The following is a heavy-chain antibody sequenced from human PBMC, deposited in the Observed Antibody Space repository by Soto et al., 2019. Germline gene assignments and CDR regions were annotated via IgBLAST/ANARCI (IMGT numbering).Heavy chain of an antibody. Sequence: GGSLRLSCAASGFTFSSYAMSWVRQAPGKGLEWVSAISGSGGSTYYADSVKGRFTISRDNSKNTLYLQMNSLRAEDTAVYYCAKGEAVGYCSGGSCYSDHYWGQGTLVTVSS. CDR2: ISGSGGST. V-gene: IGHV3-23*01. CDR3: AKGEAVGYCSGGSCYSDHY. J-gene: IGHJ4*02. CDR1: GFTFSSYA. D-gene: IGHD2-15*01.